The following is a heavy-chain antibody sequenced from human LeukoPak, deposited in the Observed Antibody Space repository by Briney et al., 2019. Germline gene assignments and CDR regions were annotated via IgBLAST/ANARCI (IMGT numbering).Heavy chain of an antibody. J-gene: IGHJ5*02. Sequence: ASVKVSCKASGYTFTGNYMHWVRQAPGQGLEWMGWINPNSGGTNYAQKFQGRVTMTRDTSISTAYMELSRLRSDDTAVYYCARIMVRGVNWFDPWGQGTLVTVSS. CDR2: INPNSGGT. D-gene: IGHD3-10*01. V-gene: IGHV1-2*02. CDR1: GYTFTGNY. CDR3: ARIMVRGVNWFDP.